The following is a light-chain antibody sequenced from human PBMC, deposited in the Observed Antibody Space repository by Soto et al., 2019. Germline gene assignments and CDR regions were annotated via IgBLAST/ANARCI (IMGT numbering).Light chain of an antibody. J-gene: IGKJ3*01. V-gene: IGKV4-1*01. Sequence: DIVMTQSPDSLAVSLGERATINCKSSQSVLYSSNNKNYLAWYQQKPGQPPKLLIYWASTRESGVPDRFSGSGSGTDFTLTISSLQADDVAVYYCQHYYSTPFTFGPGTKVYIK. CDR1: QSVLYSSNNKNY. CDR3: QHYYSTPFT. CDR2: WAS.